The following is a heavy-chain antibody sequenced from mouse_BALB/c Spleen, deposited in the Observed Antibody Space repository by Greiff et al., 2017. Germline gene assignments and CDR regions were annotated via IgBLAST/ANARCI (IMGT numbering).Heavy chain of an antibody. V-gene: IGHV2-9*02. CDR2: IWAGGST. CDR3: ARVRYGSSHWYFDV. Sequence: QVQLQQSGPGLVAPSQSLSITCTVSGFSLTSYGVHWVRQPPGKGLEWLGVIWAGGSTNYNSALMSRLSISKDNSKSQVFLKMNSLQTDDTAMYYCARVRYGSSHWYFDVWGAGTTVTVSS. CDR1: GFSLTSYG. J-gene: IGHJ1*01. D-gene: IGHD1-1*01.